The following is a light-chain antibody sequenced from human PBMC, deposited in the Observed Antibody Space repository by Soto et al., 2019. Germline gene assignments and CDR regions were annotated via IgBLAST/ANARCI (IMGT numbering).Light chain of an antibody. CDR1: SSDVGASNY. Sequence: QSVLTQPASVSGSPGQSITISCTGTSSDVGASNYVSWYQQLPGKAPKLMIYEVNNRPSGVSNRFSGSKSGNTASLTISGLQAEDDADYYCSSYAGSNNYVFGTGTKVTVL. CDR2: EVN. J-gene: IGLJ1*01. CDR3: SSYAGSNNYV. V-gene: IGLV2-14*01.